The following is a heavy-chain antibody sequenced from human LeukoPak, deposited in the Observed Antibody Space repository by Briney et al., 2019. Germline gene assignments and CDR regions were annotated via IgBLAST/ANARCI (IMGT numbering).Heavy chain of an antibody. CDR3: ARDDTSGWFAGYFDL. CDR1: GFIFSNYA. V-gene: IGHV3-30*01. J-gene: IGHJ2*01. Sequence: GGSLRLSCAASGFIFSNYAMHWVRQAPGKGLEWVAVTSYDGSNKYYADSVKGRFTISRDNSKNTLYLQMNSLRAEDTAVYFYARDDTSGWFAGYFDLCGRGTLVTVSS. D-gene: IGHD6-19*01. CDR2: TSYDGSNK.